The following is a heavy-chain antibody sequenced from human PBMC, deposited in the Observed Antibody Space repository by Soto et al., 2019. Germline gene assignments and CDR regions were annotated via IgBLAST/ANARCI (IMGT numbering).Heavy chain of an antibody. V-gene: IGHV4-39*01. CDR1: GDSISSSSYY. Sequence: SETLSLTCTVSGDSISSSSYYWGWVRQPPGKGLEWIGSIYYSGSTYYNPSLKSRVTISVDTSKNQFSLKLSSVTAADTAVYYCARQSNQLLEMSANFQHWGQGTLVTVSS. D-gene: IGHD2-2*01. J-gene: IGHJ1*01. CDR2: IYYSGST. CDR3: ARQSNQLLEMSANFQH.